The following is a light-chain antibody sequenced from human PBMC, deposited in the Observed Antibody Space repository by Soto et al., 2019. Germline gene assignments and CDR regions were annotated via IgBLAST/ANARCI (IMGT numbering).Light chain of an antibody. CDR1: SSDIGNDNY. CDR3: CSYGGTYTLDV. V-gene: IGLV2-11*01. J-gene: IGLJ1*01. Sequence: QSALTQPASVSGSPGQSITISCTGTSSDIGNDNYVSWYQQHPGKAPKVMIYDVSKRPSGVPDRFSGSKSGNTASLTISGLLAEDEADYYCCSYGGTYTLDVFGSGTKLTVL. CDR2: DVS.